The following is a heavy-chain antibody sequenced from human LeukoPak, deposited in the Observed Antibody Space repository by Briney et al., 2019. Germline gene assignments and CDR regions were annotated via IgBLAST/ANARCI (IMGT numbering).Heavy chain of an antibody. V-gene: IGHV1-46*01. CDR2: IKPSGGST. Sequence: ASVKVSCKASGYSFTSYYLHWGRQAPGQGLEWMGIIKPSGGSTSYAFQGRVTVTRDTSTSTVYMEMSSLRSEDTAVYYCVREDDGGTFDFWGQGTLVTVSS. J-gene: IGHJ4*02. CDR3: VREDDGGTFDF. CDR1: GYSFTSYY. D-gene: IGHD1/OR15-1a*01.